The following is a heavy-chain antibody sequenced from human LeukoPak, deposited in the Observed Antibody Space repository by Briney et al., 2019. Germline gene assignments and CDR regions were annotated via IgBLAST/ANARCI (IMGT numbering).Heavy chain of an antibody. CDR1: GFTFSSYW. V-gene: IGHV3-74*01. J-gene: IGHJ6*03. D-gene: IGHD6-13*01. CDR2: INSDGSST. CDR3: ARVDGSWSLRGYYYYYMDV. Sequence: PGGSLRLSCAASGFTFSSYWMHWVRQAPGKGLVWVSRINSDGSSTSYADSVKGRFTISRDNAKNTLYLQMNSLRAEDTAVYYCARVDGSWSLRGYYYYYMDVWGKGTTVTVSS.